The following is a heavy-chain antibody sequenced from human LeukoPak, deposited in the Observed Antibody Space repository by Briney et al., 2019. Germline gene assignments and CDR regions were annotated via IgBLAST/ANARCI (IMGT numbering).Heavy chain of an antibody. CDR3: ARGSPHTAMAHDY. Sequence: ASVKVSCKASGYTFTSYDINWVRQATGQGLEWMGWMNPNSGNTGYAQKFQGRVTMTRNTSISTAYMELSSLRSEDTAGYYCARGSPHTAMAHDYWGQGTLVTVSS. D-gene: IGHD5-18*01. V-gene: IGHV1-8*01. J-gene: IGHJ4*02. CDR1: GYTFTSYD. CDR2: MNPNSGNT.